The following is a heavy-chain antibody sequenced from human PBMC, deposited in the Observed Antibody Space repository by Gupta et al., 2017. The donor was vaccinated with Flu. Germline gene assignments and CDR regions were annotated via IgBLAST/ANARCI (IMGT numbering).Heavy chain of an antibody. CDR2: ISVYNGNT. J-gene: IGHJ6*02. Sequence: ISWVRQAPGQGLEWMGWISVYNGNTNYAQKVQGRVTMTTDTSTSTAYMELRSLRSDDTAVYYCARGARWLTVDYYHGVDDWGQGTPVTVSS. V-gene: IGHV1-18*01. CDR3: ARGARWLTVDYYHGVDD. D-gene: IGHD2-15*01.